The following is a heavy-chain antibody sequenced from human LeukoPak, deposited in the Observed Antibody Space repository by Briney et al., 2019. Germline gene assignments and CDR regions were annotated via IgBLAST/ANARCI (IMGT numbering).Heavy chain of an antibody. D-gene: IGHD6-19*01. Sequence: SVKVSCKASGGTFSSYAISWVRLAPGQGLEWMGGTIPIFGTANYAQKFQGRVTITADESTSTAYMELSSLRSEDTAVYYCARAPYSSGGSTNYYYYYYMDVWGKGTTVPVSS. CDR1: GGTFSSYA. CDR3: ARAPYSSGGSTNYYYYYYMDV. V-gene: IGHV1-69*13. J-gene: IGHJ6*03. CDR2: TIPIFGTA.